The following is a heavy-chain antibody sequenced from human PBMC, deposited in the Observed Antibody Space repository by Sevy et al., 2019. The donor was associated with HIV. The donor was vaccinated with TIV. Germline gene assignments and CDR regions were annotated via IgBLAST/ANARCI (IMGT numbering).Heavy chain of an antibody. V-gene: IGHV3-64D*06. J-gene: IGHJ4*02. CDR2: ISSNGGST. D-gene: IGHD2-8*02. CDR3: VFGSICTGGVCPDYFDY. Sequence: GGSLRLSCSASGFTFSSYAMHWVRQAPGKGLEYVSAISSNGGSTYYADSVKGRFTISRDNSKNTLYLQMSSLRAEDTAVYYCVFGSICTGGVCPDYFDYWGQGTLVTVSS. CDR1: GFTFSSYA.